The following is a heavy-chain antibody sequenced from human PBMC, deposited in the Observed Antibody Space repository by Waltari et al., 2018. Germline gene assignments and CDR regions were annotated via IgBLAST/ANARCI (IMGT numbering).Heavy chain of an antibody. CDR1: GYTFTSYD. CDR2: ISGSGGST. V-gene: IGHV3-23*04. Sequence: VQLVQSGAEVKKPGASVKVSCKASGYTFTSYDINWVRQATGQGLEWVSAISGSGGSTYYADSVKGRFTISRDNSKNTLYLQMNSLRAEDTAVYYCAKDYYDSSGLGYFFDYWGQGTLVTVSS. J-gene: IGHJ4*02. D-gene: IGHD3-22*01. CDR3: AKDYYDSSGLGYFFDY.